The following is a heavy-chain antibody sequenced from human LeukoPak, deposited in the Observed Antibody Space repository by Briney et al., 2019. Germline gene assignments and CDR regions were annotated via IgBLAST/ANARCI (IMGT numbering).Heavy chain of an antibody. J-gene: IGHJ4*02. V-gene: IGHV4-34*01. D-gene: IGHD3-10*01. Sequence: SETLSLTCAVYGGSFSGYYWSWIRQPPGKGLEWIGEINHSGSTNYNPSLKSRVTISVDMSKNQFSLKLSSVTAADTAVYYCARRRGAIDVDYWGQGTLVTVSS. CDR3: ARRRGAIDVDY. CDR1: GGSFSGYY. CDR2: INHSGST.